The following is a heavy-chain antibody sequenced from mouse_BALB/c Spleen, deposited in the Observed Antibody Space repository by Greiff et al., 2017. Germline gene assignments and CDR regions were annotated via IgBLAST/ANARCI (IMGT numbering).Heavy chain of an antibody. CDR2: INSNGGST. Sequence: EVKLMESGGGLVQPGGSLKLSCAASGFTFSSYGMSWVRQTPDKRLELVATINSNGGSTYYPDSVKGRFTISRDNAKNTLYLQMSSLKSEDTAMYYCARELRLFDYWGQGTTLTVSS. V-gene: IGHV5-6-3*01. CDR1: GFTFSSYG. CDR3: ARELRLFDY. D-gene: IGHD2-12*01. J-gene: IGHJ2*01.